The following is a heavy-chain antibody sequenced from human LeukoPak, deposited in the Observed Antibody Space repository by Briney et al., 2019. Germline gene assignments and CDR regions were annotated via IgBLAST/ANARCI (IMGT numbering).Heavy chain of an antibody. CDR2: MNPNSGNT. J-gene: IGHJ5*02. Sequence: GASVKVSCKASGYTFTSYDINWVRQATGQGLEWMGWMNPNSGNTGYAQKFQGRVTITRNTSISTAYMELSSLRSEDTAVYYCARGAHRCSGGSCYSFWFDPWGQGTLVTVSS. CDR3: ARGAHRCSGGSCYSFWFDP. V-gene: IGHV1-8*03. D-gene: IGHD2-15*01. CDR1: GYTFTSYD.